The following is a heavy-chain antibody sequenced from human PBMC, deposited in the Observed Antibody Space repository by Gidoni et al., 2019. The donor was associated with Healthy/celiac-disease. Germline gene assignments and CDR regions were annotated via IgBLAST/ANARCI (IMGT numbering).Heavy chain of an antibody. V-gene: IGHV3-7*01. CDR1: GFTSSSYW. J-gene: IGHJ4*02. CDR2: IKQDGSEK. CDR3: ARDLPDYYDSSGYYV. Sequence: GSLRLSCAASGFTSSSYWMSWVRQAPGKGLEWVANIKQDGSEKYYVDSVKGRFTISRDNAKNSLYLQMNSLRAEDTAVYYCARDLPDYYDSSGYYVWGQGTLVTVSS. D-gene: IGHD3-22*01.